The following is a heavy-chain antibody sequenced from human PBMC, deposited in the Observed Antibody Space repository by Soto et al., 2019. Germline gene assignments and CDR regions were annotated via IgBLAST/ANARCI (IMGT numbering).Heavy chain of an antibody. D-gene: IGHD3-16*01. J-gene: IGHJ5*02. CDR2: IRSKGHNYAT. Sequence: EVQLVESGGGLVQPGGSLKLSCAASGFAFSGSAMYWVRQASGKGPEWVGRIRSKGHNYATEYAASVKGRFTISRDDSTITAYLQMNSLQTEDTAVYYCTRDLFSYDYSGILWFDPWGQGTLVTVSS. CDR3: TRDLFSYDYSGILWFDP. CDR1: GFAFSGSA. V-gene: IGHV3-73*02.